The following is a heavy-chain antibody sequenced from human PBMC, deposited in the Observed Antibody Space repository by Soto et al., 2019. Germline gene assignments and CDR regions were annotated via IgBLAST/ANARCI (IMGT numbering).Heavy chain of an antibody. CDR1: GGSISSYY. V-gene: IGHV4-59*01. D-gene: IGHD3-3*01. CDR2: IYYSGST. CDR3: ARGGGFLEWLSPYYYYGMDV. J-gene: IGHJ6*02. Sequence: PSETLSLTCTVSGGSISSYYWSWIRQPPGKGLEWIGYIYYSGSTNYNPSLKSRVTISVDTSKNQFSLKLSSVTAADTAVYYCARGGGFLEWLSPYYYYGMDVWGQGTTVTVSS.